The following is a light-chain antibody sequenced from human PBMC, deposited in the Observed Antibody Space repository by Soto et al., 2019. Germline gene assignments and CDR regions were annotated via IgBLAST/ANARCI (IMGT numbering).Light chain of an antibody. CDR3: SSYTSSITLVV. CDR1: SSDVGGYDY. J-gene: IGLJ2*01. Sequence: QSVLTQPASVSGSPGQSIPISCTGTSSDVGGYDYVSWYQQHPGKAPKLMIYDVSNRPSGVSNRFSGSKSGNTASLTISGLQAEDEADYYCSSYTSSITLVVFGGGTKLTVL. CDR2: DVS. V-gene: IGLV2-14*01.